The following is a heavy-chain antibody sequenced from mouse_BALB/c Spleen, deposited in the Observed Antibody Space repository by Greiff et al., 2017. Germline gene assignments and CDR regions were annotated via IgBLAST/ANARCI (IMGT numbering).Heavy chain of an antibody. Sequence: EVKLVESGGGLVQPGGSRKLSCAASGFTFSSFGMHWVRQAPEKGLEWVAYISSGSSTIYYADTVKGRFTISRDNPKNTLFLQMTSLRSEDTAMYYCARGLGDYYAMDYWGQGTSVTVSS. CDR3: ARGLGDYYAMDY. V-gene: IGHV5-17*02. D-gene: IGHD4-1*01. CDR2: ISSGSSTI. CDR1: GFTFSSFG. J-gene: IGHJ4*01.